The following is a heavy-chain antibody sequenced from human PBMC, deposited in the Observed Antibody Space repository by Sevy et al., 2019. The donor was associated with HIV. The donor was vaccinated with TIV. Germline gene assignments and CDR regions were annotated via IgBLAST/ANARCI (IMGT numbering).Heavy chain of an antibody. V-gene: IGHV3-15*07. CDR3: SMQDGYNYFDY. CDR1: GFTLNKAW. D-gene: IGHD5-12*01. Sequence: GGSLRLSCAASGFTLNKAWMNWVRQAPGKGLEWVGRIKSEIDGGTTDYAEPEKGIFSISRDESKNTLYLQINSLKIEDTAMYYCSMQDGYNYFDYWGQGALVTVSS. J-gene: IGHJ4*02. CDR2: IKSEIDGGTT.